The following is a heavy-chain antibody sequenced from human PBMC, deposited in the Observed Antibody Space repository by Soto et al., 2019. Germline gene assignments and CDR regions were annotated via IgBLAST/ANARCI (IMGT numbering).Heavy chain of an antibody. V-gene: IGHV4-34*01. D-gene: IGHD5-18*01. J-gene: IGHJ4*02. Sequence: QVQLQQWGAGLLKPSETLSLTCAVYGGSFSGYYWSWIRQPPGKGLEWIGEINHSGSTNYNPSLKSRVTISVATSKNQFSLKLSSVTAADTAVYYCARIPWIQLWSIDYWGQGTLVTVSS. CDR2: INHSGST. CDR1: GGSFSGYY. CDR3: ARIPWIQLWSIDY.